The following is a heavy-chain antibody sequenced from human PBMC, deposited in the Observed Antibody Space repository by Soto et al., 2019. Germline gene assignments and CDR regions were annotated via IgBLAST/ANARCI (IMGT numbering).Heavy chain of an antibody. CDR1: GGSISSGDYY. J-gene: IGHJ6*02. Sequence: PSETLSLTCTVSGGSISSGDYYWSWIRQHPGKGLEWIGYIYYSGSTYYNPSLKSRVTISVDTSKNQFSLKLSSVTAADTAVYYCARAHSRVVVVAATPPYYYGMDVWGQGTTVTVSS. CDR2: IYYSGST. D-gene: IGHD2-15*01. V-gene: IGHV4-31*03. CDR3: ARAHSRVVVVAATPPYYYGMDV.